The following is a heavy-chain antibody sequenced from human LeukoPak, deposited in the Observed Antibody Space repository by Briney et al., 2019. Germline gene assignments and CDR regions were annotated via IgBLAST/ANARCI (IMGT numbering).Heavy chain of an antibody. D-gene: IGHD6-19*01. V-gene: IGHV3-23*01. CDR2: FTGSVGNI. J-gene: IGHJ4*02. CDR3: AKVGSQETIEVAGPYFDY. Sequence: GGSLRLSCAASGFIVSCYSMSWVRQAPGLGLEWVSVFTGSVGNIYYAASVTGRFTISRDNSKNTLYLQMNSLRAEDTAVYYCAKVGSQETIEVAGPYFDYWGQGSLVTVSS. CDR1: GFIVSCYS.